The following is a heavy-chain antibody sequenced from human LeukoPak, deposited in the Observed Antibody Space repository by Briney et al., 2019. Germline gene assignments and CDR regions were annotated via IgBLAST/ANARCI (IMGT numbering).Heavy chain of an antibody. D-gene: IGHD2-15*01. Sequence: GGSLRLSCAASGFTFSSDAIHWVRQAPGKGLEWVAVISYDGSNKYYVDSVKGRFTISRDNSKNTLYLQMNSLRAEDTAVYYCARDNYCSGGSCYSYFDYWGQGTLVTVSS. CDR3: ARDNYCSGGSCYSYFDY. V-gene: IGHV3-30-3*01. CDR2: ISYDGSNK. J-gene: IGHJ4*02. CDR1: GFTFSSDA.